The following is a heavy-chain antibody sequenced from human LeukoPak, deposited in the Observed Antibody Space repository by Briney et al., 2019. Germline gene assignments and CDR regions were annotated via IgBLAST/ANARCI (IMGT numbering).Heavy chain of an antibody. J-gene: IGHJ5*02. Sequence: SETLSLTCTVSGGSLSSSNYYWGWIRQPPGTGLECIGSVYYSGNTYYNPSLKSRVTISVDTSKNQFSLKLSSVTAADTAVYYCARAVTSSSSWYKWVNWFDPWGQGTLVTVSS. V-gene: IGHV4-39*07. CDR1: GGSLSSSNYY. CDR2: VYYSGNT. D-gene: IGHD6-13*01. CDR3: ARAVTSSSSWYKWVNWFDP.